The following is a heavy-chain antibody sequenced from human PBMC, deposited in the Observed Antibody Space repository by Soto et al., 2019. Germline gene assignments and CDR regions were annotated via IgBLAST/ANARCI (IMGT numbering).Heavy chain of an antibody. CDR3: ARAGCDGGICYTQVGLRYGMDV. CDR1: GFTFSSYV. CDR2: ISYDGNNK. Sequence: QVQLVEPGGGVVQPGRSLRLSCAASGFTFSSYVMYWVRQAPGKGLEWVAVISYDGNNKYYADSVKGRFTISRDNSKNSLYLQMTSLRAEDTAVYYCARAGCDGGICYTQVGLRYGMDVWGQGTTVTVSS. J-gene: IGHJ6*02. D-gene: IGHD2-15*01. V-gene: IGHV3-30-3*01.